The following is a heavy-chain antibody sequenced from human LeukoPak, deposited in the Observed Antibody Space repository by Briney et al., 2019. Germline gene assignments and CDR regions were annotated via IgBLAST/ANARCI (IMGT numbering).Heavy chain of an antibody. CDR2: MNPNSGNA. V-gene: IGHV1-8*01. CDR1: GYTFTSYD. D-gene: IGHD3-10*01. J-gene: IGHJ5*02. Sequence: GASVKVSCKASGYTFTSYDINWVRQATGQGLEWMGWMNPNSGNAGYAQKFQGRVSLSRNTSISTAYMELSSLRSEDTAVYYCARGLKGNYYSGLGTYRWFAPWGQGTLVTVSS. CDR3: ARGLKGNYYSGLGTYRWFAP.